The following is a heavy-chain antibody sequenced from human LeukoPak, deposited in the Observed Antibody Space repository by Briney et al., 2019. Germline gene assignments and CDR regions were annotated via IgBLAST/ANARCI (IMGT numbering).Heavy chain of an antibody. D-gene: IGHD2-21*02. CDR2: ISYDGSNK. CDR3: ARGGRSLVSAIVSYYFDY. V-gene: IGHV3-30-3*01. J-gene: IGHJ4*02. Sequence: GGSLRLSCAASGFTFTSYAMHWVRQAPGKGLEWVAFISYDGSNKYYADSVKGRFTISRDNSKNTLYLQMNSLRAEDTAVYYCARGGRSLVSAIVSYYFDYWGQGTLVTVSS. CDR1: GFTFTSYA.